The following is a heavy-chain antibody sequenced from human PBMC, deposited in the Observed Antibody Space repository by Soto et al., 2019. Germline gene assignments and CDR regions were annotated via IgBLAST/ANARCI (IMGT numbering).Heavy chain of an antibody. D-gene: IGHD6-13*01. Sequence: PSETLSLTCTVSGGSISSSSFHWGWIRQPPGKGLEWIGSIYSSGSTYYSPSLKSRVTISVDTSKNQFSLKLSSVTATDTAVYYCARRERAAGTDWWFDPWGQGTPVTVSS. V-gene: IGHV4-39*01. CDR3: ARRERAAGTDWWFDP. CDR1: GGSISSSSFH. J-gene: IGHJ5*02. CDR2: IYSSGST.